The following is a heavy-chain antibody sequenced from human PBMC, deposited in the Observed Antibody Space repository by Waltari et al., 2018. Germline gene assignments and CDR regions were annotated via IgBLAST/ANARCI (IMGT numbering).Heavy chain of an antibody. Sequence: EVQLVETGGGLIQPGGSLRLSCAASGFTVSSNYMSWVRQAPGKGLEWVSVIYSGGSTYYADSVKGRFTISRDKSKNTLYLQMNSLRAEDTAVYYCARLPGNSGYDSGYYYYMDVWGKGTTVTVSS. CDR2: IYSGGST. J-gene: IGHJ6*03. CDR1: GFTVSSNY. V-gene: IGHV3-53*02. CDR3: ARLPGNSGYDSGYYYYMDV. D-gene: IGHD5-12*01.